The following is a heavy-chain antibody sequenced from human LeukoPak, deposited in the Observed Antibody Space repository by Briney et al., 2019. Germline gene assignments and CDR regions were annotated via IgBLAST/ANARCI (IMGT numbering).Heavy chain of an antibody. J-gene: IGHJ4*02. V-gene: IGHV3-33*01. CDR2: IWYDGSNK. CDR1: GFTFSSYG. CDR3: ARDGGYYDILTGSDY. Sequence: PGGSLRLSCAASGFTFSSYGMHWVRQAPGKGLEWVAVIWYDGSNKYYADSVKGRFTIPRDNSKNTLYLQMNSLRAEDTAVYYCARDGGYYDILTGSDYWGQGTLVTVSS. D-gene: IGHD3-9*01.